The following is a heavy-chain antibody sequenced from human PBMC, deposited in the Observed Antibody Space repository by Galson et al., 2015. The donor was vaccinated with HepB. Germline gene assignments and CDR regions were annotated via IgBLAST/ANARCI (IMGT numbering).Heavy chain of an antibody. V-gene: IGHV6-1*01. CDR1: GDSVSSNSAA. J-gene: IGHJ2*01. Sequence: CAISGDSVSSNSAAWHWIRQSPSRGLEWLGRTYYRSKWYNDYAVSVKSRMTINPDTSQNQFSLQLNSVTPEDTAVYYCAREDWYFDVWARGTLVTVSS. CDR3: AREDWYFDV. CDR2: TYYRSKWYN.